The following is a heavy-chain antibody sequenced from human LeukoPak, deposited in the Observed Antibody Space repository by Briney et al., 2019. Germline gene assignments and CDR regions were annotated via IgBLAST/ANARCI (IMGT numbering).Heavy chain of an antibody. CDR3: VYGGNSTSFDV. CDR2: INSDGSST. CDR1: GFTFSSYW. J-gene: IGHJ3*01. V-gene: IGHV3-74*01. Sequence: GGSLRLSCAASGFTFSSYWMHWVRQAPGKGLVWVSCINSDGSSTTYADSVKGRFTISRDNAKNTLYMHMNRLRADDTAVYYCVYGGNSTSFDVWSQGTMVTVSS. D-gene: IGHD4-23*01.